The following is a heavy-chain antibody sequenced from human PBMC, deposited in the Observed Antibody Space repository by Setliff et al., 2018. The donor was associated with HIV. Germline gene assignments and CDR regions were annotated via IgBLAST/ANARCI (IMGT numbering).Heavy chain of an antibody. CDR3: ARGGYYYYFGVDV. Sequence: SETLSLTCTVSGGSISSQYWSWIRQTPGKGLESIGYVYNSGGTNYNPSLKSRVTMSVDTSKNQFSLKLSSVTAADTAVYYCARGGYYYYFGVDVWGQGTTVTVSS. J-gene: IGHJ6*02. CDR1: GGSISSQY. D-gene: IGHD3-16*01. V-gene: IGHV4-59*08. CDR2: VYNSGGT.